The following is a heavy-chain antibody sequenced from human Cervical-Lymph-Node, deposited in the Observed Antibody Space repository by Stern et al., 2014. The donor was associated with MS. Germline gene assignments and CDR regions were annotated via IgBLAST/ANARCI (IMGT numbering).Heavy chain of an antibody. CDR3: ARHHPTTPWMRTYYGMDV. CDR2: IDFNDSYI. D-gene: IGHD1-1*01. CDR1: GYSFASYC. V-gene: IGHV5-10-1*01. Sequence: EMQLVESGAEVKKPGESLRISCKGSGYSFASYCISWVRQMPGKGLEWMGGIDFNDSYIKYSPSFQGHVTISADKSMSTAYLQWSSLKASDSANYYFARHHPTTPWMRTYYGMDVWGQGTTVTVSS. J-gene: IGHJ6*02.